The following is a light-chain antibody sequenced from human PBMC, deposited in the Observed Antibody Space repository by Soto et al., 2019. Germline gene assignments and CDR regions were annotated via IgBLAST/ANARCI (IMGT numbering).Light chain of an antibody. CDR2: DVT. Sequence: QSALTQPRAVSGSPGQSVTISCTGTSSDIGVSRSVSWYQQHPGKAPKLIISDVTKRPPGVPYRFSGSKSDNTASLTISGLQADDEADYYCCSYEGRFFFGTGTKVTVL. CDR3: CSYEGRFF. V-gene: IGLV2-11*01. CDR1: SSDIGVSRS. J-gene: IGLJ1*01.